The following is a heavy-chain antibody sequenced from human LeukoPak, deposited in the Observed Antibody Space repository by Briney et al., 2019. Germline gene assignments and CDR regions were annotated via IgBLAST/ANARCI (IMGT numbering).Heavy chain of an antibody. J-gene: IGHJ4*02. D-gene: IGHD3-3*01. Sequence: PGGSLRLSCAVSGFTFSSYRMSWVRQAPGKGLEWVSAISGSGGSTYYADSVKGRFTISRDNSKNTLYLQMNSLRAEDTAVYYCAKGFYDFWSGYFDYWGQGTLVTVSS. V-gene: IGHV3-23*01. CDR1: GFTFSSYR. CDR2: ISGSGGST. CDR3: AKGFYDFWSGYFDY.